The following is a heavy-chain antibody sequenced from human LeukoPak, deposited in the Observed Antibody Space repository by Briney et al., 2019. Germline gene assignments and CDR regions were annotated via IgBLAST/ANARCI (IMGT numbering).Heavy chain of an antibody. CDR2: ITSGGDYT. CDR1: GFTFNAFN. Sequence: GGSVRLSCAASGFTFNAFNMNWFRQAPGKGLEWVSSITSGGDYTYYSDSLKGRFTPSRDNAKDSLSLQLSSLRVEDTAIYYCARGHYDVLAASYKWTPDYWGQGTLVTVSS. J-gene: IGHJ4*02. V-gene: IGHV3-21*01. D-gene: IGHD3-9*01. CDR3: ARGHYDVLAASYKWTPDY.